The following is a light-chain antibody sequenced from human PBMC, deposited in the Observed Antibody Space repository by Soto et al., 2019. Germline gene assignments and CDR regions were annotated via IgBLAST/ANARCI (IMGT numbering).Light chain of an antibody. V-gene: IGLV2-14*01. Sequence: QSVLTQPASVSGSPGQSITISCTGTSSDVGAYKYVSWYQQHPGKAPKLMIYEVSNRPSGVSNRFSGSKSGNTASVTISGLQAEDEADYYCSSYTSSSTYVFGTGTKVTVL. CDR2: EVS. CDR3: SSYTSSSTYV. CDR1: SSDVGAYKY. J-gene: IGLJ1*01.